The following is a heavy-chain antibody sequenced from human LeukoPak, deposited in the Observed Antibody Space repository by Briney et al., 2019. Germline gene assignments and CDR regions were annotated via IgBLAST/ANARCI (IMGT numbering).Heavy chain of an antibody. J-gene: IGHJ4*02. CDR3: ARGADSSGYYY. CDR1: GGSISSYY. V-gene: IGHV4-59*01. CDR2: ISYSGST. Sequence: PSETLSLTCTVSGGSISSYYWSWIRQPPGKGLEWIGYISYSGSTNFNPSLKSRVTISVDTSKNQFSLKLSSVTAADTAVYYCARGADSSGYYYWGQGTLVTVSS. D-gene: IGHD3-22*01.